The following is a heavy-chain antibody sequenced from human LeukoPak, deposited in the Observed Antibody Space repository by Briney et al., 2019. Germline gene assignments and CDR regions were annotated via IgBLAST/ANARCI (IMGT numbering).Heavy chain of an antibody. V-gene: IGHV1-69*01. D-gene: IGHD5-24*01. J-gene: IGHJ4*02. CDR1: GGTFSSYA. CDR2: IIPIFGTA. CDR3: ASSNRDGYNWHYFDY. Sequence: GASVKVSCKASGGTFSSYAISWVRQAPGQGLEWMGGIIPIFGTANYAQKFQGRVTITADESTSTAYMELSSLRSDDTAVYYCASSNRDGYNWHYFDYWGQGTLVTVSS.